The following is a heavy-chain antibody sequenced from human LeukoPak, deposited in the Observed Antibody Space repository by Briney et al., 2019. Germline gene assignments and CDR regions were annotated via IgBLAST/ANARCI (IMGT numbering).Heavy chain of an antibody. V-gene: IGHV3-11*01. CDR2: ISSSGTTM. Sequence: PGGSLRLSCAASGFSFSVYHMDWIRQAPGKGLEWVSHISSSGTTMYYADSVKGRFTISRDNSKNSLYLQMNSLRDEDTAVYYCVRATAVYYFDYWGQGTLVTVSS. CDR1: GFSFSVYH. D-gene: IGHD2-8*01. J-gene: IGHJ4*02. CDR3: VRATAVYYFDY.